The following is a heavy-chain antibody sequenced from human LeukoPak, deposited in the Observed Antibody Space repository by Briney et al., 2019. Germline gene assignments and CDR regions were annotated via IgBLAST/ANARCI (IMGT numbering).Heavy chain of an antibody. CDR3: ASNYDSSGYYYLGAFDI. CDR2: INPNSGGT. CDR1: GYTFTGYY. J-gene: IGHJ3*02. Sequence: GASVNVSCKASGYTFTGYYMHWVRQAPGQGVEWMGWINPNSGGTNYEQKFQGRVTMTRGTSISTAYMELSRLRSDDTAVYYCASNYDSSGYYYLGAFDIWGQGTMVTVSS. V-gene: IGHV1-2*02. D-gene: IGHD3-22*01.